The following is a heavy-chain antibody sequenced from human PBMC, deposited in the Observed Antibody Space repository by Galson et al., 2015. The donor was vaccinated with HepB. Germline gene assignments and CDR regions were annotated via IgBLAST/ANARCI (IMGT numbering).Heavy chain of an antibody. CDR3: ATVKVTGGSYGMGY. Sequence: ETLSLTCTVSGGSVSNDNYYWSWIRRPPGKGLEWIGYIYYSGSTNYNTSLKSRVTISVDTSKNQFSLKLRSVTAADTAVYYCATVKVTGGSYGMGYWGQGTLVTVSS. CDR2: IYYSGST. V-gene: IGHV4-61*01. D-gene: IGHD1-26*01. CDR1: GGSVSNDNYY. J-gene: IGHJ4*02.